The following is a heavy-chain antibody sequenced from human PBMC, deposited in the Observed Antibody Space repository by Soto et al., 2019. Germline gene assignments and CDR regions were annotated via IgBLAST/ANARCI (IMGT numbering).Heavy chain of an antibody. CDR2: IFSNDEK. V-gene: IGHV2-26*01. CDR3: ARYASGRQDYGMDV. CDR1: DARMG. Sequence: QVTLRESGPVLVKPTETLTLTCTVSDARMGVSWIRQPPGKALEWLAHIFSNDEKAYSTSLKNRLTISKDTSKTQVALAMTNMDPVDTATYFCARYASGRQDYGMDVWGQGTTVTVSS. D-gene: IGHD2-2*01. J-gene: IGHJ6*02.